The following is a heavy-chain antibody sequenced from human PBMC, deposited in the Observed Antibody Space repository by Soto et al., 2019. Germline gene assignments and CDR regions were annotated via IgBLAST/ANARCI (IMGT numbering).Heavy chain of an antibody. CDR2: INPSGGST. D-gene: IGHD6-19*01. V-gene: IGHV1-46*01. CDR3: ARDRYGQWLTHNWFDP. Sequence: ASVKVSCKASGYTFTSYYMPWVRQAPGHGLEWMGIINPSGGSTSYAQKFQGRVTMTRDTSTSTVYMELSSLRSEDTAVYYCARDRYGQWLTHNWFDPWGQGTLVTVSS. J-gene: IGHJ5*02. CDR1: GYTFTSYY.